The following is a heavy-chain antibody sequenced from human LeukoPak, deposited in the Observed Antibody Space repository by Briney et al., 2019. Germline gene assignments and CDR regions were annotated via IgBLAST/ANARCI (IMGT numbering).Heavy chain of an antibody. CDR1: GFTFSSYS. CDR2: ISSSSSTI. J-gene: IGHJ4*02. Sequence: PRASLRLSCAASGFTFSSYSMNWVRQAPGKGLEWVSYISSSSSTIYYADSVKGRFTISRDNAKNSLYLQMNSLRDEDTAVYYCARDPGIQLWLPNFDSWGRGTLVTASS. V-gene: IGHV3-48*02. CDR3: ARDPGIQLWLPNFDS. D-gene: IGHD5-18*01.